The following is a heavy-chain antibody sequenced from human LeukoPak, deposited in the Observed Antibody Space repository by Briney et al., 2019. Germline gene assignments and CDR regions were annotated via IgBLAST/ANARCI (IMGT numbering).Heavy chain of an antibody. CDR2: INPKSGGT. Sequence: GASVTVSFKPSGYTFTHYYIHWVRQAPGQGLDWMGWINPKSGGTNYAQKFQGRVTMTRDTSISTAYMELSSLRSDDTAVYYCARGVSVAGKGYFDPWGQGTLVTVSS. CDR3: ARGVSVAGKGYFDP. D-gene: IGHD6-19*01. V-gene: IGHV1-2*02. CDR1: GYTFTHYY. J-gene: IGHJ5*02.